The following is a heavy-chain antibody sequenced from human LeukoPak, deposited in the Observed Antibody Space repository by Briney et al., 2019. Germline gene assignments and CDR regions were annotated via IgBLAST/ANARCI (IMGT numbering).Heavy chain of an antibody. CDR2: IYHSGST. J-gene: IGHJ1*01. Sequence: SETLSLTCAVSGGSISSGGYSWSWIRQPPGKGLEWIGYIYHSGSTYYNPSLKSRVTISVDRSKNQFSLKLSSVTAADTAVYYCARRRYGGFQHWGQGTLVTVSS. D-gene: IGHD3-10*01. CDR3: ARRRYGGFQH. CDR1: GGSISSGGYS. V-gene: IGHV4-30-2*01.